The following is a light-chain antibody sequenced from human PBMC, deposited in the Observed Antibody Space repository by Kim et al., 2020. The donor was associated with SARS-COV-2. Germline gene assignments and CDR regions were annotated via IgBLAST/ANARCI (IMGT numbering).Light chain of an antibody. V-gene: IGLV7-46*01. CDR2: DTN. CDR1: TGAVTSGHF. J-gene: IGLJ3*02. CDR3: LLAYDNTRV. Sequence: PGGTVTLTCGSSTGAVTSGHFPYWFQQRPGQAPRSLFYDTNNKYSWTPARFSGSLLGGKAALTLSGAQPEDEADYYCLLAYDNTRVFGGGTKLTVL.